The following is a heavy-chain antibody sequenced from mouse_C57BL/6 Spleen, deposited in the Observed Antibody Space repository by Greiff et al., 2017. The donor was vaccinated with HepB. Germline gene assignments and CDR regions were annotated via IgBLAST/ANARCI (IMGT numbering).Heavy chain of an antibody. D-gene: IGHD2-5*01. CDR3: ARNSNYEDYYAMDY. J-gene: IGHJ4*01. V-gene: IGHV2-9-1*01. Sequence: QVQLQESGPGLVAPSQSLSITCTVSGFSLTSYAISWVRQPPGKGLEWLGVIWTGGGTNYNSALKSRLSISKDNSKSQVFLKMNSLQTDDTASYYCARNSNYEDYYAMDYWGQGTSVTVSS. CDR1: GFSLTSYA. CDR2: IWTGGGT.